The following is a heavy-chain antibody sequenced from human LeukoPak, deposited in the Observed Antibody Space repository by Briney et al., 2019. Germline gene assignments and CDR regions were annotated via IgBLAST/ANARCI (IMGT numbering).Heavy chain of an antibody. CDR3: ARDSRTTTAFDI. V-gene: IGHV4-59*01. J-gene: IGHJ3*02. CDR1: GGSISSYY. D-gene: IGHD1-1*01. Sequence: SETLSLTCTVPGGSISSYYWSWIRQPPGKGLEWIGYVYYSGSTNYNPSLKSRVTISVDTSKNQFSLKLSSVTAADTAVYHCARDSRTTTAFDIWGQGTMVAVSS. CDR2: VYYSGST.